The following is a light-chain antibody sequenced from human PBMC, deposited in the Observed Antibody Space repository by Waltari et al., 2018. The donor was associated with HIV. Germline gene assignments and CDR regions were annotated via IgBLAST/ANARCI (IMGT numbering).Light chain of an antibody. J-gene: IGLJ3*02. Sequence: QSVLPQPPSVSGAPGQRVTISCTGSRSNIGAGYDVNWYQALPRAAPKLLIYKNNNRPSGVPDRFSGSKSGTSAALASTGLQAGEEAVYYCQSYDSSLSGVVFGGGNKLTVL. CDR2: KNN. CDR1: RSNIGAGYD. V-gene: IGLV1-40*01. CDR3: QSYDSSLSGVV.